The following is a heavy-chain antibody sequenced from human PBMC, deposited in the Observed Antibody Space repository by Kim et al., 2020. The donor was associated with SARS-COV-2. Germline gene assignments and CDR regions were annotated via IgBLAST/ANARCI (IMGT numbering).Heavy chain of an antibody. J-gene: IGHJ4*02. V-gene: IGHV1-46*01. CDR3: ARGNERLLRFFVCFPIGWHFDD. CDR2: INPNSGST. CDR1: GYTFTSYD. D-gene: IGHD3-3*01. Sequence: ASVKVSCKASGYTFTSYDMHWVRQAPGQGLEWMGRINPNSGSTSYAQKFQGRVTMTRDTSTSTVYMELSSLRSEDTAVYYCARGNERLLRFFVCFPIGWHFDDWGQGTLVTVSS.